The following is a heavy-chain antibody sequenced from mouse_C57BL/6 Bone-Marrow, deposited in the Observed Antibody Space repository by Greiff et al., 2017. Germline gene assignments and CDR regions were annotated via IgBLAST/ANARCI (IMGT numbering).Heavy chain of an antibody. CDR1: GFTFSSYA. CDR3: TREEYGNYPHWYFDV. Sequence: EVMLVESGEGLVKPGGSLKLSCAASGFTFSSYAMSWVRQTPEKRLEWVAYISSGGDYIYYADTVKGRFTISRDNARNTLYLQMSSLKSEDTAMYYCTREEYGNYPHWYFDVWGTGTTVTVSS. J-gene: IGHJ1*03. D-gene: IGHD2-1*01. V-gene: IGHV5-9-1*02. CDR2: ISSGGDYI.